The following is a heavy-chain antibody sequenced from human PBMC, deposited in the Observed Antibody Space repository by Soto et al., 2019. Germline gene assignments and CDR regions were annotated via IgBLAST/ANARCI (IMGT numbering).Heavy chain of an antibody. CDR1: GYTFTSYA. D-gene: IGHD2-15*01. V-gene: IGHV1-3*01. J-gene: IGHJ6*02. CDR3: ASPQYCSGGSCYEGLYYYYGMDV. CDR2: INAGNGNT. Sequence: ASVKVSCKASGYTFTSYAMHWVRQAPGQRLEWMGWINAGNGNTNSSQKFQGRVTITRDTSASTAYMELSSLRSEDTAVYYCASPQYCSGGSCYEGLYYYYGMDVWGQGTTVTVSS.